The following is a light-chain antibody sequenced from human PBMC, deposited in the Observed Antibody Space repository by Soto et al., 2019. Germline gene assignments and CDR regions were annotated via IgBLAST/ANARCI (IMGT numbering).Light chain of an antibody. V-gene: IGLV2-11*01. J-gene: IGLJ3*02. CDR2: DVT. CDR3: CSYAGSYTWV. Sequence: QSALTQPRSVSGSPRQSVTISCTGTSSDVGGYNYVSWYQQHPGKAPKLMIYDVTKRPSGVPDRFSGSKSANTASLTISGLQAEDEADYYCCSYAGSYTWVFGGGTTLTVL. CDR1: SSDVGGYNY.